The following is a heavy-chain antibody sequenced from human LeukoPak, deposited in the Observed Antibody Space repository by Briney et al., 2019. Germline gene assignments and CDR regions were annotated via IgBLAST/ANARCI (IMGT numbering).Heavy chain of an antibody. D-gene: IGHD3-22*01. CDR1: GYTFTGYY. V-gene: IGHV1-2*04. CDR2: INPNSGGT. J-gene: IGHJ4*02. CDR3: ATLIVPTQPEYFDY. Sequence: ASVKVSCKASGYTFTGYYMHWVRQAPGQGLEWMGWINPNSGGTNYAQKFQGWVTMTRDTSISTAYMELSSLRSEDTAVYYCATLIVPTQPEYFDYWGQGTLVTVSS.